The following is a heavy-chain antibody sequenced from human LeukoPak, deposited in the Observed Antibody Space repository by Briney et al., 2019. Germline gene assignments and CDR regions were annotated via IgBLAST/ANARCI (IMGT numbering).Heavy chain of an antibody. D-gene: IGHD3-10*01. CDR2: ISSSSSYT. Sequence: GGSLRLSCAASGFTFSDYYMSWIRQAPGEGLEWVSYISSSSSYTNYADSVKGRFTISRDNAKNSLYLQMNSLRAEDTAVYYCARVGSGELYFDYWGQGTLVTVSS. CDR3: ARVGSGELYFDY. J-gene: IGHJ4*02. CDR1: GFTFSDYY. V-gene: IGHV3-11*06.